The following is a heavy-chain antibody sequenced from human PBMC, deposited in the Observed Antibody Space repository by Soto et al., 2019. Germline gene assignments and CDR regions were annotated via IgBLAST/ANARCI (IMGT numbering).Heavy chain of an antibody. CDR1: GFSFSDYS. D-gene: IGHD5-12*01. V-gene: IGHV3-48*01. CDR3: ARDIVATIGHFDY. CDR2: ISSSRSTI. Sequence: EVQLVESGGGLVQPGGSLRLSCAASGFSFSDYSMNWVRQAPGKGLEWVSYISSSRSTIYYADSVKGRFTISRDNAKNSLYLQMNSLRAEDTAVYYCARDIVATIGHFDYWGQGALVTVSS. J-gene: IGHJ4*02.